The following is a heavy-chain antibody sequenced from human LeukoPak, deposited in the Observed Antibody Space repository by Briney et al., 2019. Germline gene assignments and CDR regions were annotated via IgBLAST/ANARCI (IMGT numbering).Heavy chain of an antibody. D-gene: IGHD3-22*01. CDR2: VSAYNGNT. J-gene: IGHJ4*02. CDR3: ARDPITYYYDSSGPSYYFDY. Sequence: GASVTVSCKASGYTFTSYGISWVRQAPGQGLEWMGWVSAYNGNTNYAQKLQGRVTMTTDTSTSTAYMELRSLRSDDTAVYYCARDPITYYYDSSGPSYYFDYWGQGTLVTVSS. CDR1: GYTFTSYG. V-gene: IGHV1-18*01.